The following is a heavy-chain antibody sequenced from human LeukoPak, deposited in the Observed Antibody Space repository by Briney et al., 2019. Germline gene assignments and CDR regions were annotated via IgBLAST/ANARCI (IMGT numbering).Heavy chain of an antibody. CDR1: GFTVSSNY. D-gene: IGHD3-16*02. J-gene: IGHJ2*01. Sequence: GGSLRLSCAASGFTVSSNYMSWVRQAPGKGLEWASVSYSGGSSYYADSVKGRFTISRDNSKNTLYLQMNSLRAEDTAVYFCAREEHYRRYFALWGRGTLVTVSS. V-gene: IGHV3-53*01. CDR2: SYSGGSS. CDR3: AREEHYRRYFAL.